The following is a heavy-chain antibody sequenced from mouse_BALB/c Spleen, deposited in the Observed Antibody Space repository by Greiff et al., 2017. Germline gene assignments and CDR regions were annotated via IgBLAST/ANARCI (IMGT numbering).Heavy chain of an antibody. CDR3: ARTTAATYFDY. Sequence: EVQLVESGGGLVQPGGSLKLSCAASGFTFSSYTMSWVRQTPEKRLEWVAYISNGGGSTYYPDTVKGRFTISRDNAKNTLYLQMSSLKSEDTAMYYCARTTAATYFDYWGQGTTLTVSS. D-gene: IGHD1-2*01. CDR1: GFTFSSYT. V-gene: IGHV5-12-2*01. J-gene: IGHJ2*01. CDR2: ISNGGGST.